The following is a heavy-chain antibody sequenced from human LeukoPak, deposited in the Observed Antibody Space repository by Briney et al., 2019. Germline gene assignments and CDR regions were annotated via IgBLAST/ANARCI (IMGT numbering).Heavy chain of an antibody. J-gene: IGHJ4*02. D-gene: IGHD4-17*01. CDR1: GGSISSGGYY. V-gene: IGHV4-31*03. CDR2: IYYSGST. CDR3: ARDPHDYGDSLDY. Sequence: SETLSLTCTVSGGSISSGGYYWSWIRQHPGKGLEWIGYIYYSGSTYYNPSLKSRVTISVDTSKNQFSLKLSSVTAADTAVYYCARDPHDYGDSLDYWGQGTLVTVSS.